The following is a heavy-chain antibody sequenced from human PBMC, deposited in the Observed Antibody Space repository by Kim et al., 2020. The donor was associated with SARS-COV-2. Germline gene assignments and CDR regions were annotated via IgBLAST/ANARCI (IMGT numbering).Heavy chain of an antibody. Sequence: GGSLRLSGVVSGFNSNNYAMSWVRQAPGKGLEWISAITKYDGRTYYANSVKGRFTISRDISSNTVLLQMNSLRAEDTALYYCAKDHPASGWPTFEYWG. D-gene: IGHD6-19*01. CDR3: AKDHPASGWPTFEY. CDR1: GFNSNNYA. V-gene: IGHV3-23*01. J-gene: IGHJ4*01. CDR2: ITKYDGRT.